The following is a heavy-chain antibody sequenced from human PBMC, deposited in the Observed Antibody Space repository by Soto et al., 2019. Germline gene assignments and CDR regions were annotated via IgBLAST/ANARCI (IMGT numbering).Heavy chain of an antibody. CDR3: ARDGSSDAFDI. CDR1: GFTVSSNY. V-gene: IGHV3-53*01. J-gene: IGHJ3*02. Sequence: VGSLRLSFAASGFTVSSNYMSWVRQAPGKGLEWVSVIYSGGSTYYADSVKGRFTISRDNSKNTLYLQMNSLRAEDTAVYYCARDGSSDAFDIWGQGTMVTVSS. D-gene: IGHD3-10*01. CDR2: IYSGGST.